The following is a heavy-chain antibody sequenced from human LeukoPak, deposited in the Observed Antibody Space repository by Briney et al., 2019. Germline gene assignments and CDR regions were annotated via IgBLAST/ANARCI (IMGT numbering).Heavy chain of an antibody. V-gene: IGHV4-34*01. CDR2: INHSGST. Sequence: KPSETLSLTCAVYGGSFSGYYWSWIRQPPGKGLEWIGEINHSGSTNYNPSLKSRVAISVDTSKNQFSLKLSSVTAADTAVYYCARVGYDTDAFDIWGQGTMVTVSS. CDR1: GGSFSGYY. D-gene: IGHD3-9*01. CDR3: ARVGYDTDAFDI. J-gene: IGHJ3*02.